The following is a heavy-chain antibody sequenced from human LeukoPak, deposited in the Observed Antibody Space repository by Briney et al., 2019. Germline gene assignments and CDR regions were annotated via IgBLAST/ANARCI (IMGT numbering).Heavy chain of an antibody. Sequence: ASVKVSCKASGYTFTGYYMHWVRQAPGQGLEWMGWINPNSGGTNYAQKFQGWVTMTRDTSISTAYMELSRLRSDDTAVYYCARGGITGTTRGPTRLNDAFDIWGQGTMVTVSS. V-gene: IGHV1-2*04. D-gene: IGHD1-20*01. CDR2: INPNSGGT. J-gene: IGHJ3*02. CDR1: GYTFTGYY. CDR3: ARGGITGTTRGPTRLNDAFDI.